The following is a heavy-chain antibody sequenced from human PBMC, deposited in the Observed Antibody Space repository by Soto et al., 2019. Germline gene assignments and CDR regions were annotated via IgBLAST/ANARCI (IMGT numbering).Heavy chain of an antibody. J-gene: IGHJ4*02. CDR1: GFTFSSYG. D-gene: IGHD3-22*01. CDR3: AKDDYDSSGYSAFLGY. V-gene: IGHV3-30*18. CDR2: ISYDGSNK. Sequence: PGGSLRLSCAASGFTFSSYGMHWVRQAPGKGLEWVAVISYDGSNKYYADSVKGRFTISRDNSKNTLYLQMNSLRAEDTAVYYCAKDDYDSSGYSAFLGYWGQGTLVTVSS.